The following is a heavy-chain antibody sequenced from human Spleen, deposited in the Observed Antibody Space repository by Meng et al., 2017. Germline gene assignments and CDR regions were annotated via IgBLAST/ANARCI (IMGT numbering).Heavy chain of an antibody. CDR1: GGSISSYY. D-gene: IGHD4-11*01. CDR3: ARGPTTMAHDFDY. Sequence: SETLSLTCTVSGGSISSYYWSWIRQPPGKGLEWIGYMYYSGSTKYNPSLKSRVTISVDASKDQLSLKLSSVTAADSAVYYCARGPTTMAHDFDYWGKGTLVTVSS. CDR2: MYYSGST. V-gene: IGHV4-59*12. J-gene: IGHJ4*02.